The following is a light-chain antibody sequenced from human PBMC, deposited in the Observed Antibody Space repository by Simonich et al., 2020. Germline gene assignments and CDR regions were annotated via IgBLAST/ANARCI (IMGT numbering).Light chain of an antibody. Sequence: QSALTQPPSASGSPGQSVTISCPGTSSDVGGYNYVSWYQQHPGKAPKPMIYEGSKRPSGVSNRFSGSKSGNTASLTISGLQAEDEADYYCCSYAGSSTVVFGGGTKLTVL. J-gene: IGLJ2*01. CDR2: EGS. CDR3: CSYAGSSTVV. V-gene: IGLV2-23*01. CDR1: SSDVGGYNY.